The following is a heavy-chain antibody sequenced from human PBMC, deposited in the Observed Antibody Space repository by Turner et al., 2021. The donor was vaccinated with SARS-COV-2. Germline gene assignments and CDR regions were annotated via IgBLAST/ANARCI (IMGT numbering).Heavy chain of an antibody. Sequence: EVQLVESGGGLVQPGGSLRLSCSASGFTFSNYTMHWVRQAPGKGLEYISAISSNGDSTYYADSVQDRFTISRDNSKNTLYLQMSSLRAEDTAVFYCVKPAAAGPFDYWGQGILVTVSS. CDR1: GFTFSNYT. V-gene: IGHV3-64D*06. D-gene: IGHD6-13*01. CDR2: ISSNGDST. CDR3: VKPAAAGPFDY. J-gene: IGHJ4*02.